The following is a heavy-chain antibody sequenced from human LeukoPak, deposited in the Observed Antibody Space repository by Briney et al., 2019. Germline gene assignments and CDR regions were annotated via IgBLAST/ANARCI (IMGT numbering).Heavy chain of an antibody. CDR3: AREETRVGGSCYDY. CDR1: GYTFTIYY. D-gene: IGHD2-15*01. Sequence: ASVKVSCKASGYTFTIYYIHWVRQAPGQGLEWMGIINPSGGGTSYAKKFQGRVTMTRDTSTSTVYMDLYSLRSEDTAVYYCAREETRVGGSCYDYWGQGTLVTVSS. V-gene: IGHV1-46*01. CDR2: INPSGGGT. J-gene: IGHJ4*02.